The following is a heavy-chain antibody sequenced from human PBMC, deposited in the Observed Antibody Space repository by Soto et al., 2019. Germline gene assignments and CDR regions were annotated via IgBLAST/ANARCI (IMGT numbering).Heavy chain of an antibody. CDR2: ISAYNGNT. Sequence: ASVKVSCKASGYTFTSYGISWVRQAPGQGLEWMGWISAYNGNTNYAQKLQGRVTMTTDTSTSTAYMELRSLRSDDTAVYYCARFYYDYVWGSYRYTGFDYWGQGXLVTVYS. V-gene: IGHV1-18*01. J-gene: IGHJ4*02. D-gene: IGHD3-16*02. CDR1: GYTFTSYG. CDR3: ARFYYDYVWGSYRYTGFDY.